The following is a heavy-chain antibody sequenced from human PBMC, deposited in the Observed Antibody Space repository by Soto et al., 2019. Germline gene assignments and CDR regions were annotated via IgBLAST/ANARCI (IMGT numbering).Heavy chain of an antibody. J-gene: IGHJ5*02. CDR2: VVPILGMV. CDR3: ARGGAVVVPGSVDRHNWFDP. CDR1: GGTFSSYS. Sequence: QVQLVQSGAEVKKPGSSVKVSCEASGGTFSSYSFSWVRQAPGQGLEWMGRVVPILGMVNYAQKFQGRVTITADKSTSTVYMERRSLGSDDTAVYYCARGGAVVVPGSVDRHNWFDPWGQGTLVTVSS. D-gene: IGHD2-2*01. V-gene: IGHV1-69*02.